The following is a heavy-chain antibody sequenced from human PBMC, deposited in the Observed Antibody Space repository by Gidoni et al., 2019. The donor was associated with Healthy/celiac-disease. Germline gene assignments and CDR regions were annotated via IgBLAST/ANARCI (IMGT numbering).Heavy chain of an antibody. V-gene: IGHV4-34*01. Sequence: QVQLQQCGAGLLKPSETLSLTCAVYGWSFSGYYLSWIRQPPGKGLAWIGEINHSGSTNYNPSLKSRVTISVDTSKNQFSLKLSSVTAADTAVYYCARLTMFGGYYFDYWGQGTLVTVSS. D-gene: IGHD3-3*01. CDR3: ARLTMFGGYYFDY. CDR1: GWSFSGYY. CDR2: INHSGST. J-gene: IGHJ4*02.